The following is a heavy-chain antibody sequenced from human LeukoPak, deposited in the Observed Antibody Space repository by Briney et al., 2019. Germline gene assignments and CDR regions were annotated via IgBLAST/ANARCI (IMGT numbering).Heavy chain of an antibody. Sequence: SETLSLTCTVSGASMSGQHWSWIRQAPGKGLEWIAWIHYDGRTNYNPSLKSRLSLSVDTSTNQFSLSLNSVTAADTAVYFCARHINGGTHPLDNWGPGIRVIVST. CDR1: GASMSGQH. CDR3: ARHINGGTHPLDN. D-gene: IGHD1-20*01. V-gene: IGHV4-59*08. J-gene: IGHJ4*02. CDR2: IHYDGRT.